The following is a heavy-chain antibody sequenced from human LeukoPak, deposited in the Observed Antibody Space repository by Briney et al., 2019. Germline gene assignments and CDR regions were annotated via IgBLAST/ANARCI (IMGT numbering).Heavy chain of an antibody. J-gene: IGHJ4*02. Sequence: ASVKVSCKASGYTFTSYAMHWVRQAPGQRLEWMGWINAGNGNTKYSQEFQGRVTITRDTSASTAYMELSSLRSEDMAVYYCARGEGGWLQHFDYWGQGTLVTVSS. CDR1: GYTFTSYA. D-gene: IGHD5-24*01. CDR3: ARGEGGWLQHFDY. V-gene: IGHV1-3*03. CDR2: INAGNGNT.